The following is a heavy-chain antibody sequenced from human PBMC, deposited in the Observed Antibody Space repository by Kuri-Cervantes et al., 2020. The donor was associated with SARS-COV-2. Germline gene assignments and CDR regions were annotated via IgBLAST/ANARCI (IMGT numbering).Heavy chain of an antibody. CDR1: GVTFSSYD. CDR2: ISYDGSNK. CDR3: ARDGFVSSGYYLDY. Sequence: GGSLRLSCAASGVTFSSYDMHWVRQAPGKGLEWVAVISYDGSNKYYADSVKGRFTISRDNSKNTLYLQMTSLRAEDTAVYYCARDGFVSSGYYLDYWGQGTLVTVSS. D-gene: IGHD3-22*01. J-gene: IGHJ4*02. V-gene: IGHV3-30-3*01.